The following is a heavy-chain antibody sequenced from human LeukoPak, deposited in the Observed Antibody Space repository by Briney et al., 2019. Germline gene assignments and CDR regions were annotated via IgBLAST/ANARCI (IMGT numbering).Heavy chain of an antibody. Sequence: SETLSLTCTVSGGSISSSSYYWGWIRQPPGKGLEWIGSIYYSGSTYYNPSLKSRVTISVDTSKNQFSLKLSSVTAADTAVYYCARGRTSRGYSGSYYGYWGQGTLVTVSS. CDR1: GGSISSSSYY. V-gene: IGHV4-39*07. J-gene: IGHJ4*02. D-gene: IGHD1-26*01. CDR2: IYYSGST. CDR3: ARGRTSRGYSGSYYGY.